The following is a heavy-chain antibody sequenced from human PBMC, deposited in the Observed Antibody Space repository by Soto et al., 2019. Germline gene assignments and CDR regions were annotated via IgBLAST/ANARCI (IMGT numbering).Heavy chain of an antibody. J-gene: IGHJ6*02. CDR3: ARGLYCSGGSCYWVANYYYGMDV. D-gene: IGHD2-15*01. V-gene: IGHV1-69*06. CDR2: IIPIFGTA. Sequence: QVQLVQSGAEVMKPGSSVKVSCKASGGTFSSYAISWVRQAPGQGLEWMGGIIPIFGTANYAQKFQGRVTITADNSTSTAYMVLSSLRSEDTAVYYCARGLYCSGGSCYWVANYYYGMDVWGQGTTVTVSS. CDR1: GGTFSSYA.